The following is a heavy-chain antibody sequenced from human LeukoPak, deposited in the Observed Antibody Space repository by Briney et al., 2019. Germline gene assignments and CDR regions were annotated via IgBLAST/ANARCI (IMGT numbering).Heavy chain of an antibody. CDR2: INANSGGT. J-gene: IGHJ4*02. Sequence: ASVKVSCKASGYTFTDYYMHWLRQAPGQGLEWMGWINANSGGTIYAQKFQGRVTLTRDTSISTAYMDLTTLTSDDTAVYFCARDGVGTYDYWGQGTLVTVSS. CDR3: ARDGVGTYDY. CDR1: GYTFTDYY. V-gene: IGHV1-2*02. D-gene: IGHD2-21*02.